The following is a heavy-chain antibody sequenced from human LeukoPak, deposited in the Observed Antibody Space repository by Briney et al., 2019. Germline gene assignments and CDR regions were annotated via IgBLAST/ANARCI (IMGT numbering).Heavy chain of an antibody. J-gene: IGHJ4*02. CDR2: IYTSGST. CDR3: ARQSFAPFQVGPETPIES. CDR1: GGSISSYY. Sequence: SETLSLTCTVSGGSISSYYWSWIRQPAGKGLEWIGRIYTSGSTNYNPSLKSRVTMSVDTSKNQFSLKLSSVTAADTAVYYCARQSFAPFQVGPETPIESWGQGTLVTVSS. D-gene: IGHD1-26*01. V-gene: IGHV4-4*07.